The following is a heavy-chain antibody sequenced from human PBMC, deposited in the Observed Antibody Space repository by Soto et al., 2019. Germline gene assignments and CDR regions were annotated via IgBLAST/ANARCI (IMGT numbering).Heavy chain of an antibody. J-gene: IGHJ3*01. CDR1: GLTVSGKKY. D-gene: IGHD1-1*01. CDR2: LYDVDGT. CDR3: ASWHEREHAYDV. Sequence: GGSLRLSCAAFGLTVSGKKYVAWVRQAPGKGLEWISALYDVDGTYYADSVKGRFTTSSDSSKTTVCLQMNGLRPDDTAVYYCASWHEREHAYDVWGRGTTVTVSS. V-gene: IGHV3-53*01.